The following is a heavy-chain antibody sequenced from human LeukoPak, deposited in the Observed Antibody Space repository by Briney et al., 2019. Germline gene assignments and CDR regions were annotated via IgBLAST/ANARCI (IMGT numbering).Heavy chain of an antibody. CDR2: ISSSGSTI. V-gene: IGHV3-11*04. D-gene: IGHD3-22*01. CDR1: GFTFSDYY. Sequence: GGSLRLSCAASGFTFSDYYMSWIRQAPGKGLEWVSYISSSGSTIYYADSVKGRFTISRDNVKNSLYLQMNSLRAEGTAVYYCARGSGYYSYYFDYWGQGTLVTVSS. CDR3: ARGSGYYSYYFDY. J-gene: IGHJ4*02.